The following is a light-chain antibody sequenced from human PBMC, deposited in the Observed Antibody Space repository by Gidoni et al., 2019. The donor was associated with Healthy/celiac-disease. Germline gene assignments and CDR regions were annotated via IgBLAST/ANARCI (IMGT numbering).Light chain of an antibody. Sequence: EIVMTQSPATLSVSPGERATLSCRASQSVSSNLAWYQQKPGQAPRLLIYGASTRATGIPARFSGSGSGTEFTLTISSLQSEGFAVYYCQQYNNWPITFGQGTRLESK. V-gene: IGKV3-15*01. CDR2: GAS. J-gene: IGKJ5*01. CDR1: QSVSSN. CDR3: QQYNNWPIT.